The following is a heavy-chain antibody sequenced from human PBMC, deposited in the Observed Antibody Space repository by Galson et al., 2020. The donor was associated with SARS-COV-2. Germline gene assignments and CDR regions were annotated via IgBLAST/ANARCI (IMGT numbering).Heavy chain of an antibody. CDR2: IDPEDGDT. D-gene: IGHD2-2*01. J-gene: IGHJ5*01. V-gene: IGHV1-24*01. CDR1: GYTLTELS. Sequence: ASVKVSCKVSGYTLTELSMHCVRQAPGKGLEWMGGIDPEDGDTIYAQKFQGRATMPEDTSTETADMELSSLRSEDTAVYYCATSPPMVVVPAARCPPWFEAWCHGTRVTVSS. CDR3: ATSPPMVVVPAARCPPWFEA.